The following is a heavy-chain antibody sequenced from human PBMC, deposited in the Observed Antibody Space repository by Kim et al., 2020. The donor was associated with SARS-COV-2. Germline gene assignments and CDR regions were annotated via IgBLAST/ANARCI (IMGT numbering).Heavy chain of an antibody. CDR1: GVSLNSDHYY. J-gene: IGHJ4*02. CDR2: IHYTGST. D-gene: IGHD6-13*01. Sequence: SETLSLICSVSGVSLNSDHYYWSWIRQTPEKGLVFIGYIHYTGSTTYNVSLKSRVTISRDMSKNQFSLKLTSVTAADTAVYFCARGWRGGSSWYYFDFWGQGTLVTVSS. CDR3: ARGWRGGSSWYYFDF. V-gene: IGHV4-61*01.